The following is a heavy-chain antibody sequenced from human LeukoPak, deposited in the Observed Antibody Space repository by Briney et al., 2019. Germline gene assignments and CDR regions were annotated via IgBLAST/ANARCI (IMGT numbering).Heavy chain of an antibody. D-gene: IGHD4-17*01. CDR2: INPNSGGT. Sequence: ASVKVSCKASGYTFTGYYMHWVRQAPGQGLEWMGWINPNSGGTNYAQKFQGRVTVTRDTSISTAYMELSRLRSDDTAVYYCARAANDYGDYDFDYWGQGTLVTVSS. CDR3: ARAANDYGDYDFDY. CDR1: GYTFTGYY. J-gene: IGHJ4*02. V-gene: IGHV1-2*02.